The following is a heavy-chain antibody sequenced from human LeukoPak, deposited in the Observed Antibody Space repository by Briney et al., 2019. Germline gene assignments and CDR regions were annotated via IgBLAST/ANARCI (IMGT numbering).Heavy chain of an antibody. D-gene: IGHD1-7*01. J-gene: IGHJ5*02. CDR2: IIPILGIA. CDR1: GGTFSSYT. V-gene: IGHV1-69*02. Sequence: SGKVSCKASGGTFSSYTISWVRQAPGQGLEWMGRIIPILGIANYAQKFQGRVTITADKSTSTAYMELSILRSEDTAVYYCARQSITGTTESCWFDPWGQGTLVTVSS. CDR3: ARQSITGTTESCWFDP.